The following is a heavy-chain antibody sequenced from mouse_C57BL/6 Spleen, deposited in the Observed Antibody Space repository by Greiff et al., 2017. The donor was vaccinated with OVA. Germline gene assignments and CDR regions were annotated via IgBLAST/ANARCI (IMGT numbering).Heavy chain of an antibody. J-gene: IGHJ4*01. CDR3: ARNPYYSNAMDY. CDR1: GYTFTSYT. CDR2: INPSSGYT. V-gene: IGHV1-4*01. Sequence: QVQLQQSGAELARPGASVKMSCKASGYTFTSYTMHWVKQRPGQGLEWIGYINPSSGYTKYNQKFKDKATLTADKSSSTAYMQLSSLTSEDSAVYYCARNPYYSNAMDYWGQGTSVTVSS. D-gene: IGHD2-5*01.